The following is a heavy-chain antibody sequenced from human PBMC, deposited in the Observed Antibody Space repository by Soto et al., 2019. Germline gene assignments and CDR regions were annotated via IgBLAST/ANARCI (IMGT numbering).Heavy chain of an antibody. D-gene: IGHD2-2*01. Sequence: GGSLRLTCAASGFTFSSYWMNWVRQAPGRGLEWVANIREDGSEKYYVDSVKGRFTISRDNAKKSLYLQMYSLRAEDTAVYYCAREEYCSSTSCLGAFDFCGQGTMVTVS. CDR1: GFTFSSYW. CDR3: AREEYCSSTSCLGAFDF. J-gene: IGHJ3*01. V-gene: IGHV3-7*03. CDR2: IREDGSEK.